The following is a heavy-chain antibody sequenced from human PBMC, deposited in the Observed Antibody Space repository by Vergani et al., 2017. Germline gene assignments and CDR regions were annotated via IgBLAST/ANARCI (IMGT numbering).Heavy chain of an antibody. CDR2: ITGSGGST. J-gene: IGHJ4*02. V-gene: IGHV3-23*01. CDR3: AREDYYDSYFDY. Sequence: EVQLLESGGGLVQPGGSLPLSCPPSLFTFSPSAMSWVRQAPGKGLYFVSAITGSGGSTYYADSVKGRFTISRDNAKNSLYLQMNSLRAEDTAVYYCAREDYYDSYFDYWGQGTLVTVSS. D-gene: IGHD3-22*01. CDR1: LFTFSPSA.